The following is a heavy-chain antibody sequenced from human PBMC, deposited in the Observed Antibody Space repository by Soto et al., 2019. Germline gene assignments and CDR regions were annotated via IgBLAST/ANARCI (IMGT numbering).Heavy chain of an antibody. V-gene: IGHV4-59*01. CDR3: ARLPPYYDFWSGYPPHFDF. CDR2: IYYSGST. Sequence: SETLSLTCTVSGGSISTYYWTWIRQAPGKGLEWIGYIYYSGSTDYNPSLKSRVTMSVDTSKDQFSLKLRSVTAADTAVYYCARLPPYYDFWSGYPPHFDFWGRGTLVPVSS. D-gene: IGHD3-3*01. J-gene: IGHJ4*02. CDR1: GGSISTYY.